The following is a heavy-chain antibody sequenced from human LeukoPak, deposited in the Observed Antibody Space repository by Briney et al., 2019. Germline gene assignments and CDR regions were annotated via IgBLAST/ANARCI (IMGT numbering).Heavy chain of an antibody. Sequence: GRSLRLSCAASRFMFSTYAMSWVRQAPGKGLEWVSGISGSGGRTFYADSVKGRFTNSRDNYKNTLDLQMNSLRAEDTAVYYCAKDGSGSIFGVAYFDYWGQGILVTVSS. D-gene: IGHD3-3*01. V-gene: IGHV3-23*01. CDR2: ISGSGGRT. CDR3: AKDGSGSIFGVAYFDY. J-gene: IGHJ4*02. CDR1: RFMFSTYA.